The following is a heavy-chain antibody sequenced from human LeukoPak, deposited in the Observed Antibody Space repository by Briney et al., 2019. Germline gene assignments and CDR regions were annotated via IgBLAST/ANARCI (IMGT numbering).Heavy chain of an antibody. J-gene: IGHJ6*03. CDR3: ALRSSGYCSGGSCYGYYYYMDV. V-gene: IGHV4-39*07. CDR1: GGSISSSSYY. D-gene: IGHD2-15*01. Sequence: SETLSLTCTVSGGSISSSSYYWGWIRQPPGKGLEWIGSIFYTGSTYYNPSLKSRVTISVDTSKNQFSLKLSSVTAADTAVYYCALRSSGYCSGGSCYGYYYYMDVWGKGTTVTVSS. CDR2: IFYTGST.